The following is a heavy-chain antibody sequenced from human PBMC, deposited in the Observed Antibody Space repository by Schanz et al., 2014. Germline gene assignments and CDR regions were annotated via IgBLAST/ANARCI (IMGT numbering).Heavy chain of an antibody. V-gene: IGHV3-30*18. Sequence: QVQLVESGGGVVQPGRSLRLSCAASGFTFSSYGMHWVRQAPGKGLEWVAVISYDGSNKYYADSVKGRFTISRDNSKNTLYLQMNSLRAEDTAVYYCAKDYSTYKGPLQASDYWGQGTLVTVSS. J-gene: IGHJ4*02. D-gene: IGHD1-20*01. CDR3: AKDYSTYKGPLQASDY. CDR1: GFTFSSYG. CDR2: ISYDGSNK.